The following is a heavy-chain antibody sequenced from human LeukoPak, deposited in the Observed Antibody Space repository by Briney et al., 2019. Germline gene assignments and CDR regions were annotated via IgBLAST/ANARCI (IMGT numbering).Heavy chain of an antibody. Sequence: ASVKVSCKASGYSFTGYFIHWVRQAPGQGLEWMGCIDPNSGDTKYAQKFQGRVSMPRDTSTRTAYMELSRLRSDDTAVYFCARHMTPEGTTPYYYGMDVWGQGTTVTVS. J-gene: IGHJ6*02. CDR1: GYSFTGYF. D-gene: IGHD2-15*01. V-gene: IGHV1-2*02. CDR2: IDPNSGDT. CDR3: ARHMTPEGTTPYYYGMDV.